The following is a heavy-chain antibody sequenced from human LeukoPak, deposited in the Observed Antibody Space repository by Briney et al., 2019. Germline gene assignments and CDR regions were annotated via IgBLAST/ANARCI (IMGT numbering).Heavy chain of an antibody. J-gene: IGHJ4*02. Sequence: GGFLRLSCAASGFNFRDSAMHWVRQPPGKGLEGVAVTSYDGTNKYYADSVKGRFTTSRDNSKNTHYLQMNSLTLEDTAVYYCAADYGDYLSPSDWGQGTLVTVSS. CDR1: GFNFRDSA. CDR2: TSYDGTNK. V-gene: IGHV3-30*04. D-gene: IGHD4-17*01. CDR3: AADYGDYLSPSD.